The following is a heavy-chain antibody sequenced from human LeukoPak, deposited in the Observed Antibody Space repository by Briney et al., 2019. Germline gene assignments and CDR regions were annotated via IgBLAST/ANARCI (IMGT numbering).Heavy chain of an antibody. D-gene: IGHD6-13*01. CDR1: GFTFSNYY. J-gene: IGHJ4*02. CDR2: ISTSGNSI. CDR3: ATSQGSWPDYFDY. V-gene: IGHV3-11*04. Sequence: GGSLRLSCEASGFTFSNYYMSWIRQAPGQGLEWVSYISTSGNSIYYADSVKGRFTISRDNAKNSLFLQMNSLRAEDTAVYYCATSQGSWPDYFDYWGQGTLVTVSS.